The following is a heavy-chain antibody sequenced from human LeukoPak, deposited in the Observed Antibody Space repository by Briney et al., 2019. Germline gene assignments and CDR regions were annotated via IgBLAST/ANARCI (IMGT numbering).Heavy chain of an antibody. Sequence: PGGSLRLSCAASGFTFSSYAMHWVRQAPGKGLEWVAVISYDGSNKYYADSVKGRFTISRDNSKNTLYLQMNSLRAEDTAVYYCATVSRRCSSTSCYMVYWGQGTLVTVSS. CDR3: ATVSRRCSSTSCYMVY. CDR1: GFTFSSYA. CDR2: ISYDGSNK. J-gene: IGHJ4*02. V-gene: IGHV3-30-3*01. D-gene: IGHD2-2*02.